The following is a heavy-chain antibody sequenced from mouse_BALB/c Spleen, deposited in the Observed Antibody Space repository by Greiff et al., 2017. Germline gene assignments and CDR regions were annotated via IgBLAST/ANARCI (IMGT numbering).Heavy chain of an antibody. D-gene: IGHD2-1*01. V-gene: IGHV1S135*01. CDR1: GYSFTSYY. Sequence: VQLQQSGPELMKPGASVKISCKASGYSFTSYYMHWVKQSHGKSLEWIGYIDPFNGGTSYNQKFKGKATLTVDKSSSTAYMHLSSLTSEDSAVYYCAINGNYVAMDYWGQGTSVTVSS. CDR3: AINGNYVAMDY. J-gene: IGHJ4*01. CDR2: IDPFNGGT.